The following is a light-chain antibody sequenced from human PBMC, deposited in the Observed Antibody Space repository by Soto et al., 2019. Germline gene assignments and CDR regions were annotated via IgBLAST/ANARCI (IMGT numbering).Light chain of an antibody. CDR2: SNY. V-gene: IGLV1-44*01. CDR1: NSNIGSNP. CDR3: AAWDDRLSYLL. Sequence: QSVLTQPPSASGTPGQRVTISCSGSNSNIGSNPVHWYQQFPGTAPKVLIYSNYQRPSGVPDRFSGSKSGTSASLAISGLQSEDEADYYCAAWDDRLSYLLFAGGTK. J-gene: IGLJ2*01.